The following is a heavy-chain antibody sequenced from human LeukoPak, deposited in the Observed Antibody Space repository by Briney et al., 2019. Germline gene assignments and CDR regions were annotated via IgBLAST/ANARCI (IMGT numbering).Heavy chain of an antibody. CDR2: IYTSGST. J-gene: IGHJ4*02. D-gene: IGHD6-13*01. Sequence: PSETLSLTCTVSGGSISSYYWSWIRQPAGKGLEWIGRIYTSGSTNYNPSLKSRVTMSVDTSKNQFSLKLSSVTAADTAVYYCARGCWPGYSSSCRNFDYWGQGTLVTVSS. CDR3: ARGCWPGYSSSCRNFDY. CDR1: GGSISSYY. V-gene: IGHV4-4*07.